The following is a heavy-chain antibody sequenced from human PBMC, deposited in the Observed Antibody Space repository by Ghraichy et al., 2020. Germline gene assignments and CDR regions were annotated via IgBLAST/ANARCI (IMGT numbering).Heavy chain of an antibody. Sequence: ASVKVSCKASGYTFTGYYMHWVRQAPGQGLEWMGWINPNSGGTNYAQKFQGRVTMTRDTSISTAYMELSRLRSDDTAVYYCAREGRVTIFGVVIIPQGRHYFDYWGQGTLVTVSS. CDR2: INPNSGGT. D-gene: IGHD3-3*01. CDR1: GYTFTGYY. CDR3: AREGRVTIFGVVIIPQGRHYFDY. V-gene: IGHV1-2*02. J-gene: IGHJ4*02.